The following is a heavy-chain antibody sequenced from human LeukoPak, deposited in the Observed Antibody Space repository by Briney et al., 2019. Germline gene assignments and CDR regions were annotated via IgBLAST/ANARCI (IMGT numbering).Heavy chain of an antibody. D-gene: IGHD3-10*01. CDR2: ISSNGGST. Sequence: PGGSLRLSCSASGFTFSSYAMHWVRQAPGKGLEYVSAISSNGGSTYYADSVKGRFTISRDNSKNTLYLQMSSLRAEDTAVYYCVKGTTTYYGSGSYLDYWGQGTLVTVSS. CDR3: VKGTTTYYGSGSYLDY. J-gene: IGHJ4*02. V-gene: IGHV3-64D*06. CDR1: GFTFSSYA.